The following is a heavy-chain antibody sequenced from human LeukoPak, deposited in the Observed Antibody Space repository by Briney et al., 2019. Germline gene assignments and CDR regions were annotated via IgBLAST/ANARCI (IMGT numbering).Heavy chain of an antibody. D-gene: IGHD3-10*01. CDR2: INAGNGNT. V-gene: IGHV1-3*01. CDR1: GYTFTSYA. J-gene: IGHJ4*02. Sequence: GASVKVSCKASGYTFTSYAMHWVRQAPGQRLEWMGWINAGNGNTKYSQKFQGRVTITRDTSASTAYMELSSLRSEDTAVYYCATAVTMVRDLGYWGQGTLVTVSS. CDR3: ATAVTMVRDLGY.